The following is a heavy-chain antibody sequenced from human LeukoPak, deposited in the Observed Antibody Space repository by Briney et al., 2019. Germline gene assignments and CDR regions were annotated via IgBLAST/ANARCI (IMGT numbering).Heavy chain of an antibody. D-gene: IGHD3-3*01. CDR1: GFTFSNSG. CDR3: ARDNGVVHGVYYMDV. CDR2: LSHDAINK. J-gene: IGHJ6*03. V-gene: IGHV3-30*03. Sequence: PGGSLRLSCTASGFTFSNSGMHWVRQAPGKGLEWVAVLSHDAINKYYTDSVKGRFTISRDNSKNTLYLQMNSLRAEDTAVYYCARDNGVVHGVYYMDVWGKGTTVTVS.